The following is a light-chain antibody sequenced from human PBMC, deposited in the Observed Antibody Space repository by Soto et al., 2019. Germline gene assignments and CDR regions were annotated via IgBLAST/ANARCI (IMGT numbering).Light chain of an antibody. CDR2: GVS. CDR3: SSYTSSATLYV. J-gene: IGLJ1*01. CDR1: SSDVGGYNY. Sequence: QSVLTQPASLSGSPGQSITISCTGTSSDVGGYNYVSWYQQHPGKAPKLMIYGVSNRPSGVSNRFSGSKSGNTASLTISGLQAEDEADYYCSSYTSSATLYVLGTGTKVTVL. V-gene: IGLV2-14*01.